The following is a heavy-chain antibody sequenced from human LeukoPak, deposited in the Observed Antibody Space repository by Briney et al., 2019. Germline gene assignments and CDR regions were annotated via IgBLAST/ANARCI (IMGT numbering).Heavy chain of an antibody. CDR2: IKQDGSEK. CDR1: GLTFSSYW. V-gene: IGHV3-7*01. J-gene: IGHJ6*02. CDR3: ARDRKYYGMDV. Sequence: PGGSLRLSCAASGLTFSSYWMSWVRQAPGKGLEWVANIKQDGSEKYYVDSVKGRFTISRDNAKNSLYLQMNSLRAEDTAVYYCARDRKYYGMDVWGQGTTVTVSS.